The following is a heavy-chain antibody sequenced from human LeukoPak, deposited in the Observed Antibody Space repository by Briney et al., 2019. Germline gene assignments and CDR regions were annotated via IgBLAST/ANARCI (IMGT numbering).Heavy chain of an antibody. D-gene: IGHD1-14*01. Sequence: GGSLRLACAASGFTFSSYAMSWVRQAPGKGLEWVSGISGSGGTTYYADSVKGRFTISRDNSKNTLYLQMNSLRAEDTAVYYCAKYRMATTPYFDYWGQGTLVTVSS. J-gene: IGHJ4*02. V-gene: IGHV3-23*01. CDR3: AKYRMATTPYFDY. CDR1: GFTFSSYA. CDR2: ISGSGGTT.